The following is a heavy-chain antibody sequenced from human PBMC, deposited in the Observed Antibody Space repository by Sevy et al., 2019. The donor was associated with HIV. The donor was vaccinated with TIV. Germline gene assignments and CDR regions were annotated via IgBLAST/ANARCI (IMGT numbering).Heavy chain of an antibody. CDR2: IYFTGNT. V-gene: IGHV4-59*01. Sequence: SETLSLTCSVSGGSISSYFWTWVRQSPGKGLEWIGNIYFTGNTDYNTSLKSRDTLSLDTYKSQFSLTLKSVTAADTAIYFCARDSTTRPRVLDYWGQGTLVTVSS. CDR3: ARDSTTRPRVLDY. CDR1: GGSISSYF. J-gene: IGHJ4*02. D-gene: IGHD1-1*01.